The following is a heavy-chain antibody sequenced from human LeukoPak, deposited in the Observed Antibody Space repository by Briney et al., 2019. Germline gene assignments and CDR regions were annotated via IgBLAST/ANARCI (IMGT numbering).Heavy chain of an antibody. CDR2: IYYSGST. CDR3: ARGNGDWFDP. CDR1: GGSISSYY. D-gene: IGHD2-8*01. J-gene: IGHJ5*02. Sequence: SETLSLTCTVSGGSISSYYWSWIRQPPGKGLEWIGYIYYSGSTNYNPSLKSRVTISVDTSKNQFSLKLSSVTAADTAVYYCARGNGDWFDPWGQGTLVTVSS. V-gene: IGHV4-59*01.